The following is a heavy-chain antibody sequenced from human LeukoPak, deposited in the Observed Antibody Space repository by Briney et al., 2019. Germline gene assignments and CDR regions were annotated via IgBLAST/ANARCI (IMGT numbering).Heavy chain of an antibody. Sequence: SETLSLTCTVSGGSVSSSTYFWGWIRQPPGKGLEWIGNIYYSGTTYYSPSLKSRVTISVDTSKSQFSLKLSSVTAADTAVYYCARDVIAAAGTADYWGQGTLVTVSS. D-gene: IGHD6-13*01. V-gene: IGHV4-39*02. CDR3: ARDVIAAAGTADY. CDR2: IYYSGTT. CDR1: GGSVSSSTYF. J-gene: IGHJ4*02.